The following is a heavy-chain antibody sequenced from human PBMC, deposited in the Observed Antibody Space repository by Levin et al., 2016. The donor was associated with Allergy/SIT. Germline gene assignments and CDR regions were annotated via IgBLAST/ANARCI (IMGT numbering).Heavy chain of an antibody. CDR1: GFTFSSYS. CDR3: ATRDGYKLRPFDY. D-gene: IGHD5-24*01. J-gene: IGHJ4*02. V-gene: IGHV3-21*01. Sequence: GESLKISCAASGFTFSSYSMNWVRQAPGKGLEWVSSISSSSSYIYYADSVKGRFTISRDNAKNSLYLQMNSLRAEDTAVYYCATRDGYKLRPFDYWGRGTLVTVSS. CDR2: ISSSSSYI.